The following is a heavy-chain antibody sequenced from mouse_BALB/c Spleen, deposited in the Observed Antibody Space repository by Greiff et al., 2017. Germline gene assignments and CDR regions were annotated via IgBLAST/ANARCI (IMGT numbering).Heavy chain of an antibody. J-gene: IGHJ3*01. Sequence: DVKLVESGGGLVKPGGSLKLSCAASGFTFSSYTMSWVRQTPEKRLEWVATISSGGSYTYYPDSVKGRFTISRDNAKNTLYLQMSSLKSEDTAMYYCTRDGRIGGFAYWGQGTLVTVSA. CDR1: GFTFSSYT. V-gene: IGHV5-6-4*01. CDR2: ISSGGSYT. CDR3: TRDGRIGGFAY.